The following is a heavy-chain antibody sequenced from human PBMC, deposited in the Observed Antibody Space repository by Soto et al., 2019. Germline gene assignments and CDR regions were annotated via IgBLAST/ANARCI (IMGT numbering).Heavy chain of an antibody. V-gene: IGHV3-30*18. D-gene: IGHD2-21*01. CDR1: GFTFRTFG. J-gene: IGHJ6*02. CDR3: AKVKFPYVLPEVAAMDV. CDR2: ITFDADTL. Sequence: PGGSLRLSCAASGFTFRTFGMHWVRQAPGRGLQWVAGITFDADTLTYAASVQGRFTISRDNSNNILYLDMNSLRAEDTGRYYCAKVKFPYVLPEVAAMDVWGRGTTVTVSS.